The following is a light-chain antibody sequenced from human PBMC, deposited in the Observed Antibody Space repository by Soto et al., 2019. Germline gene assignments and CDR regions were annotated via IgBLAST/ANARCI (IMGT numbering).Light chain of an antibody. CDR3: RQSYRPPRVT. CDR2: AAS. CDR1: QTISTY. V-gene: IGKV1-39*01. J-gene: IGKJ4*02. Sequence: DIQMTQSPPSLSASVGDRLTITCRASQTISTYLNWYQVKPGKAPTLLIYAASNLQSGGPSRFSGSGSDTDFTLTINSLQPEEFATYYCRQSYRPPRVTFGGGTKVEMK.